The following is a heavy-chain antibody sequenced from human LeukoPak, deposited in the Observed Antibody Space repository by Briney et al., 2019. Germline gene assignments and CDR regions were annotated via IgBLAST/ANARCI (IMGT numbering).Heavy chain of an antibody. J-gene: IGHJ4*02. CDR3: ARLAGTVMTYFDY. CDR2: INPNSGGT. CDR1: GVNTYA. D-gene: IGHD4-17*01. V-gene: IGHV1-2*02. Sequence: ASVKVSCKASGVNTYAVTWVRQAPGQGLEWMGWINPNSGGTNYAQKFQGRVTMTRDTSISTAYMELSRLRSDDTAVYYCARLAGTVMTYFDYWGQGTLVTVSS.